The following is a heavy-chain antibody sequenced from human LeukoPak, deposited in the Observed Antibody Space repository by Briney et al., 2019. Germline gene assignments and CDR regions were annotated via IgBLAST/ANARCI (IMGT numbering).Heavy chain of an antibody. CDR1: GYTFSIYG. D-gene: IGHD3-3*01. CDR2: ISAHTGNS. J-gene: IGHJ4*02. V-gene: IGHV1-18*01. CDR3: ARDGKGRYDFRENDN. Sequence: ASVKVSCKASGYTFSIYGITWVRQAPGQGLEWMGWISAHTGNSDYAQKFQNRVTMTIDTSTSTAYMELRSLGSDDTAVYYCARDGKGRYDFRENDNWGQGTLVTVSS.